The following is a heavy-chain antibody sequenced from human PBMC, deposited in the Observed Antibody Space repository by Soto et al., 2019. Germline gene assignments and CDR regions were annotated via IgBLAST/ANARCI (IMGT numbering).Heavy chain of an antibody. Sequence: SETLSLTCAVSGYSISSGYYCVWIRQPPGKGLEWIGSIYHSGSTYYNPSLKSRVTISVDTSKNQFSLKLSSGTAADVAGYYRAPAPPRSGYFSDPEQNCLDPWGQGTL. V-gene: IGHV4-38-2*01. J-gene: IGHJ5*02. CDR1: GYSISSGYY. CDR2: IYHSGST. CDR3: APAPPRSGYFSDPEQNCLDP. D-gene: IGHD3-3*01.